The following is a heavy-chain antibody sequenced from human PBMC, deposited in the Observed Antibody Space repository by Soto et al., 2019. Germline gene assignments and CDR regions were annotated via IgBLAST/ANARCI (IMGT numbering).Heavy chain of an antibody. CDR1: GYTFTSYA. V-gene: IGHV1-18*01. J-gene: IGHJ4*02. CDR2: ISAYNGNT. CDR3: ARDLPPVDY. Sequence: QVKRVQSGAEVKKPGASVKVSCKASGYTFTSYAISWVRQAPGQGLEWMGWISAYNGNTNYAQKLQGRVTMTTDTSPSTAYMELRSLTSADTAVYYCARDLPPVDYWGQGTLVTVSS.